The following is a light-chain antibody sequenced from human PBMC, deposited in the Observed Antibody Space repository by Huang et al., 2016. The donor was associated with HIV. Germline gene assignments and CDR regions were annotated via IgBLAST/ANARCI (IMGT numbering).Light chain of an antibody. CDR1: QGISNY. Sequence: DIQMTQSPSSLSDSVGDRVTITCRASQGISNYLAWYQQKPGKVPKLLIYAASTLQSGVPSRFSGSGSGTDFTLTISSLQPEDVATYYCQKYNSAPRITFGPGTKVDIK. V-gene: IGKV1-27*01. CDR3: QKYNSAPRIT. J-gene: IGKJ3*01. CDR2: AAS.